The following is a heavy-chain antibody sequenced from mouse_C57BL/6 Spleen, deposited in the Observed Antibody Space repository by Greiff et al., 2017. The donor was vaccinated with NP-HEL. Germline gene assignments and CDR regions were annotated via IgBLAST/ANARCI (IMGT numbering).Heavy chain of an antibody. V-gene: IGHV1-62-2*01. CDR2: FYPGSGSI. CDR1: GYTFTEYT. J-gene: IGHJ3*01. CDR3: ARHDDYYYGSSDFWFAY. D-gene: IGHD1-1*01. Sequence: VQLQQSGAELVKPGASVKLSCKASGYTFTEYTIHWVKQRSGQGLEWIGWFYPGSGSIKYNEKFKDKATLTADKSSSTVYMELSRLTSEDSAVYFCARHDDYYYGSSDFWFAYWGQGTLVTVSA.